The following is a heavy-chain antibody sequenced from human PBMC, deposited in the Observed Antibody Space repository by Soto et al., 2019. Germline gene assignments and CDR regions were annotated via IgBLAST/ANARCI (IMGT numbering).Heavy chain of an antibody. CDR2: IDYTGST. CDR1: SGSISSGGYH. V-gene: IGHV4-31*03. CDR3: ARASAIAARAFDS. Sequence: SLTCTVSSGSISSGGYHWSGIRQHPGKGLELIGYIDYTGSTYYNPSLKSRLTISVDTSKNQFSLRLSSVTGADTAVYSCARASAIAARAFDSWGRRTMVTASS. D-gene: IGHD6-6*01. J-gene: IGHJ3*02.